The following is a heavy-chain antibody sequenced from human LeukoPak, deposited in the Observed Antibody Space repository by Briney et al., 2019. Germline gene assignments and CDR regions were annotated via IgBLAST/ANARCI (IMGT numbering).Heavy chain of an antibody. J-gene: IGHJ4*02. Sequence: PGGSLRLSCAASGFTFSSYAMSWVRQAPGKGLEWVSAISGSGGSTYYADSVKGRFTISRDNAKSSLYLQMNSLRAEDTAVYYCARHGYNSYTFDYWGQGTLVTVSS. V-gene: IGHV3-23*01. CDR3: ARHGYNSYTFDY. CDR1: GFTFSSYA. D-gene: IGHD5-24*01. CDR2: ISGSGGST.